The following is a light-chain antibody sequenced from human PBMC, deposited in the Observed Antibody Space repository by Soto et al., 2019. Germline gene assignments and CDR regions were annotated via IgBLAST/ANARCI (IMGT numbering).Light chain of an antibody. V-gene: IGLV1-47*01. CDR2: RNN. CDR3: AAWDDSLSGLWV. CDR1: SSNIGSNY. J-gene: IGLJ3*02. Sequence: QSVLTQPPSASGTPGQRGTISCSGSSSNIGSNYVYWYQQLPGTAPKLLIYRNNQRPSGVPDRFSGSKSGTSASLAISGLRSEDEADYYCAAWDDSLSGLWVFGGGTKRTVL.